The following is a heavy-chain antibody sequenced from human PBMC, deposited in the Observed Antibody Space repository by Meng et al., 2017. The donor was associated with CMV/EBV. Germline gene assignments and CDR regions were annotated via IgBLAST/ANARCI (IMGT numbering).Heavy chain of an antibody. J-gene: IGHJ3*02. V-gene: IGHV4-34*01. D-gene: IGHD2-2*01. CDR1: GGSFSGYY. CDR3: GREYCSSTSCYSDAFDI. Sequence: SETLSLTCAVYGGSFSGYYWSWIRQPPGKGLEWIGEINHSGSTNYNPSLKSRVTISVDTSKNQFSLKLSSVTAADTAVYYCGREYCSSTSCYSDAFDIWGQGTMVTVSS. CDR2: INHSGST.